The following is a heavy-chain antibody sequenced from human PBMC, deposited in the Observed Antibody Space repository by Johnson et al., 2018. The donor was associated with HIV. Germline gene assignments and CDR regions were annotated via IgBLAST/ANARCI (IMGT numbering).Heavy chain of an antibody. D-gene: IGHD1-7*01. J-gene: IGHJ3*02. CDR2: IYPGGST. Sequence: VQLVESGGGLVQPGGSLRLACAASGFTVSSNYMSWVRQPPGKGPEWVSVIYPGGSTYYGDSVKGRFTISRDNSKNTLYLQMKSLRAEDTAVYYCAKGRSGTTASIDAFDIWGQGTMVTVSS. V-gene: IGHV3-66*02. CDR1: GFTVSSNY. CDR3: AKGRSGTTASIDAFDI.